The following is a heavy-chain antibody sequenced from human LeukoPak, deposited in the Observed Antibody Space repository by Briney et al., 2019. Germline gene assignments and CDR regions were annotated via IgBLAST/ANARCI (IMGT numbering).Heavy chain of an antibody. CDR1: GFSFSSYR. J-gene: IGHJ4*02. Sequence: GGSLRLSCAASGFSFSSYRMYWVRQAPGKGLVWVSRINSDGSTSYGDSVKGRFTISRDNAKNTLYLQMNSLRAEDTAVYYCATRGYNFEFDYWGQGTLVTVSS. V-gene: IGHV3-74*01. CDR3: ATRGYNFEFDY. D-gene: IGHD5-18*01. CDR2: INSDGST.